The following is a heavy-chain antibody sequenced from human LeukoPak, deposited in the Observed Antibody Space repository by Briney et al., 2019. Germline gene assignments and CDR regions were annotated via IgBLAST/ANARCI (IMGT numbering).Heavy chain of an antibody. CDR1: GFTFSSYW. J-gene: IGHJ4*02. Sequence: GGSLRLSCAASGFTFSSYWMHWVRQAPGKGLVWVPRINSDGSSTSYADSVKGRFTISRDNAKNTLYLQMNSLRAEDTAVYYCARVGGSGSYYRVYYFDYWGQGTLVTVSS. V-gene: IGHV3-74*01. CDR2: INSDGSST. CDR3: ARVGGSGSYYRVYYFDY. D-gene: IGHD3-10*01.